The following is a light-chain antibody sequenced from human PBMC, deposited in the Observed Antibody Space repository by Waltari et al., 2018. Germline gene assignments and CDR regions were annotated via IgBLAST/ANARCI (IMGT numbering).Light chain of an antibody. J-gene: IGLJ2*01. CDR2: DDT. CDR1: NIGRKS. V-gene: IGLV3-21*04. CDR3: QVWDSSSDQSV. Sequence: SYVLTQPPSVSVAPGKTARITCGGNNIGRKSVHWYQQKPGQAPVLVIYDDTDRPSGIPERFSGSNSGNTATLTISRVEAGDEADYSCQVWDSSSDQSVFGGGTKLTVL.